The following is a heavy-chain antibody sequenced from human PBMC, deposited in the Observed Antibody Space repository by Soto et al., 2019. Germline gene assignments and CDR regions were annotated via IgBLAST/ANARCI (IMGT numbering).Heavy chain of an antibody. V-gene: IGHV4-39*01. CDR1: GGSISSSSYF. CDR2: IYYSGST. J-gene: IGHJ5*02. Sequence: QLQLQESGPGLVKPSETLSLTCTVSGGSISSSSYFWGWIRQPPGKGLEWIGSIYYSGSTYYTPSLKNRVTLAVDTSKNQFSLKLSSVSAADMAVYYCARHPSDFWFDPWGQGTLVTVSS. D-gene: IGHD2-21*02. CDR3: ARHPSDFWFDP.